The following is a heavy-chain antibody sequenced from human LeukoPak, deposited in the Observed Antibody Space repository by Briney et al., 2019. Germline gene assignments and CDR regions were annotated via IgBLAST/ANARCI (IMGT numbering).Heavy chain of an antibody. Sequence: SVKVSCKASGGTFSSYAISWVRQAPGQGLEWMGGIIPIFGTANYAQKFQGRVTITADESTSTAYMELSSLRSEDTAVYYCARSGSSSEGYYYHYMDVWGKGTTVTVSS. D-gene: IGHD6-6*01. CDR2: IIPIFGTA. V-gene: IGHV1-69*13. CDR3: ARSGSSSEGYYYHYMDV. CDR1: GGTFSSYA. J-gene: IGHJ6*03.